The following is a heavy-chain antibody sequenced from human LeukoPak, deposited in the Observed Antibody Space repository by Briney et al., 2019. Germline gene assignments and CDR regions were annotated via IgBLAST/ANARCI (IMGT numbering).Heavy chain of an antibody. J-gene: IGHJ4*01. Sequence: GGSLRLSCAASGFSFKSYSMSWIRQTPGKGLEWVANIKQDGSEKYYVDSVKGRFNISRDNGKNSLYLQMNSLRAEDTAVYYCAIKSSIAASKNWGQGTQVTVSS. CDR3: AIKSSIAASKN. V-gene: IGHV3-7*01. CDR2: IKQDGSEK. D-gene: IGHD6-25*01. CDR1: GFSFKSYS.